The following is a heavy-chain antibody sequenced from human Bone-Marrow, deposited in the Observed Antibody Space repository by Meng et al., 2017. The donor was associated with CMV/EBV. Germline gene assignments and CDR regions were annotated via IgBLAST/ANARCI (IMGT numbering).Heavy chain of an antibody. CDR1: GGSISSSSYY. CDR3: AREDTAMVIYYGMDV. J-gene: IGHJ6*02. CDR2: IYYRGST. D-gene: IGHD5-18*01. Sequence: SETLSLTCTVSGGSISSSSYYWGWIRQPPGKGLEWIGCIYYRGSTYYNPSLKSRVTISVDTSKNQFALKLSSVTASDTAVYYCAREDTAMVIYYGMDVWGQGTTVTVSS. V-gene: IGHV4-39*06.